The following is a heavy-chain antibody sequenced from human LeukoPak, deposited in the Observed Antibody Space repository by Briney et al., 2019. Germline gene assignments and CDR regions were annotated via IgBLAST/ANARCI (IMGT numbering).Heavy chain of an antibody. Sequence: PGGSLRLSCAASGSTFSNYNMNWVRQAPGKGLEWVSYISSSSTTIYYADSVKGRFTISRDNAKNSLYLQMNSLRAEDTAVYYCFRFDYYDSSGKDYWGQGTLVTVSS. CDR2: ISSSSTTI. CDR3: FRFDYYDSSGKDY. V-gene: IGHV3-48*04. D-gene: IGHD3-22*01. CDR1: GSTFSNYN. J-gene: IGHJ4*02.